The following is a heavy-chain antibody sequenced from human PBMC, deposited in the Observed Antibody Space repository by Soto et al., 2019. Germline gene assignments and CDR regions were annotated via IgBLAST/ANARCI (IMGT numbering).Heavy chain of an antibody. CDR3: AKAYTYYDFWSGPTVDY. J-gene: IGHJ4*02. Sequence: VGSLRLSCAASGFTFSSYAMSWVRQAPGKGLEWVSAISGSGGSTYYADSVKGRFTISRDNSKNTLYLQMNSLRAEDTAVYYCAKAYTYYDFWSGPTVDYWGQGALVTVSS. CDR1: GFTFSSYA. D-gene: IGHD3-3*01. CDR2: ISGSGGST. V-gene: IGHV3-23*01.